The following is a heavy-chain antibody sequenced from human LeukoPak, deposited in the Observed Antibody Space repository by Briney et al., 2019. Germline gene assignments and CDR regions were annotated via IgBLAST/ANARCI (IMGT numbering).Heavy chain of an antibody. CDR3: ARPWDY. V-gene: IGHV3-74*01. J-gene: IGHJ4*02. CDR1: GFTFSSNW. Sequence: PGGSLRLSCAASGFTFSSNWMHWVRQAPGKGLEWVSGINSDGRSTNYADLVKGRFTISRDNAKNTLYLQMNSLRAEDTAVYYCARPWDYWGQGTLVTVSS. CDR2: INSDGRST.